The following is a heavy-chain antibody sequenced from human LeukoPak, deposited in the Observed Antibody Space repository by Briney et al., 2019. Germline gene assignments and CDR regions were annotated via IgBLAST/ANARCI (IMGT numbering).Heavy chain of an antibody. CDR3: ASRPADTTWYGVFDY. CDR1: GGSINSHY. J-gene: IGHJ4*02. Sequence: SETLSLTRSVSGGSINSHYWSWIRQPPGKRLEWIGYIFNTGNTNYNPPLASRVTMSVDTSRAQFFLRLSPVTAADTAIYYCASRPADTTWYGVFDYWSQGTLVTVSS. V-gene: IGHV4-59*11. CDR2: IFNTGNT. D-gene: IGHD3-10*01.